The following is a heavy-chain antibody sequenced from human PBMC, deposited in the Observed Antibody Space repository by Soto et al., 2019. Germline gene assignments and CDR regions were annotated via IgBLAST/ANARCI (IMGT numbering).Heavy chain of an antibody. CDR2: ISTDGSDE. V-gene: IGHV3-30-3*01. J-gene: IGHJ6*02. Sequence: GGALRLSCSVAAFTFSYFAMHWVRQAPSMVHDWVGLISTDGSDEYCADSVVGRFTISRYNAKNTLDLQMNSLRPDDTAVYYCARDVLGMDVWGQGTTVTVSS. D-gene: IGHD6-6*01. CDR3: ARDVLGMDV. CDR1: AFTFSYFA.